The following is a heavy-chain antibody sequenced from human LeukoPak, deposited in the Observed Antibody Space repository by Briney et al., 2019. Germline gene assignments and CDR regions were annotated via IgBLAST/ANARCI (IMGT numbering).Heavy chain of an antibody. D-gene: IGHD3-16*01. Sequence: KPSETLSLTCTVSGASISSYYWSWIRQPPGKGLEWIGYIYYSGSTNYNPSLKSRVTISVDTSKNQFSLKLSSVTAADTAVYYCARITEYYFDYWGQGTLVTVSS. CDR1: GASISSYY. CDR2: IYYSGST. V-gene: IGHV4-59*01. CDR3: ARITEYYFDY. J-gene: IGHJ4*02.